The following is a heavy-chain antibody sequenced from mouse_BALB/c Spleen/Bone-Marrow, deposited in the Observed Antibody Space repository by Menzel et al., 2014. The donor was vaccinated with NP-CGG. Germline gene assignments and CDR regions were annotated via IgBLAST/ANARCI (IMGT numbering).Heavy chain of an antibody. CDR2: ISSGSSTI. V-gene: IGHV5-17*02. D-gene: IGHD2-4*01. CDR1: GFTFSSLG. Sequence: EVQRVESGGGLVQPGGSRKVSCAASGFTFSSLGMHWVRQAPEKGLEWVAYISSGSSTIYYADTVKGRFTISRDNPKNTLFLQMTSLRSEDTAMYYCARSTMITTGYYYAMDYWGQGTSVTVSS. CDR3: ARSTMITTGYYYAMDY. J-gene: IGHJ4*01.